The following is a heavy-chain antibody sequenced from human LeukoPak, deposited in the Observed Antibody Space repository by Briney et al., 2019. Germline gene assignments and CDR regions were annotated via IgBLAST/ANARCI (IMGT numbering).Heavy chain of an antibody. D-gene: IGHD3-10*01. CDR3: ARRMGLYYGSGSYTNWFDP. CDR1: GGSFSGYY. CDR2: INHSGST. Sequence: SETLSLTCAVYGGSFSGYYWSWIRQPPGKGLEWIGEINHSGSTNYNPSLKSRVTISVDTSKNQFSLKLSSVTAADTAVYYCARRMGLYYGSGSYTNWFDPWGQGTLVTVPS. V-gene: IGHV4-34*01. J-gene: IGHJ5*02.